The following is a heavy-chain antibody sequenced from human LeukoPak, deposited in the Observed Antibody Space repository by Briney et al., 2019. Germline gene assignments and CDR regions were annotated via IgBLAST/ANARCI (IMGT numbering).Heavy chain of an antibody. D-gene: IGHD5-18*01. CDR3: ARVPVDTAAPLKDYYGMDV. CDR1: GGSISSYY. Sequence: SETLSLTCTVSGGSISSYYWSWIRQPPGKGLEWVGYIYYSGSTNYNPSLKSRVTISVDTSKNQFSLKLSSVTAADTAVYYCARVPVDTAAPLKDYYGMDVWGQGTTVTVSS. J-gene: IGHJ6*02. CDR2: IYYSGST. V-gene: IGHV4-59*01.